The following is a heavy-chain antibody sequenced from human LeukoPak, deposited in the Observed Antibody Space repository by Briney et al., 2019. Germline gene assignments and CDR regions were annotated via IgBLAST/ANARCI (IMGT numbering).Heavy chain of an antibody. J-gene: IGHJ3*02. V-gene: IGHV1-2*02. Sequence: ASVKASCKASGYTFTGYYVQWARQATGQGPQCMGWINPNSGGTNYAQKFQGRVTMTRDTYISTAYMALSRLRSDDTAVYYCARDGDAGAFDIWGQGTMVTVSS. D-gene: IGHD7-27*01. CDR3: ARDGDAGAFDI. CDR2: INPNSGGT. CDR1: GYTFTGYY.